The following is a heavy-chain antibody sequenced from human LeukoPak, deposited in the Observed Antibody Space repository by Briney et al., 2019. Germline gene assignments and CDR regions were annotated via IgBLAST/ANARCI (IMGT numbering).Heavy chain of an antibody. CDR1: GFTFSRHW. V-gene: IGHV3-7*01. Sequence: PGGSLRLSCAASGFTFSRHWMTWVRQAPGKGLEWMASIKQGGSEKYYADSVKGRFTVSRDDAKSSLYLQMNSLSADDTAVYYCAKGPNYGARVDYSDCWGQGILVTVSS. CDR2: IKQGGSEK. D-gene: IGHD4-17*01. CDR3: AKGPNYGARVDYSDC. J-gene: IGHJ4*02.